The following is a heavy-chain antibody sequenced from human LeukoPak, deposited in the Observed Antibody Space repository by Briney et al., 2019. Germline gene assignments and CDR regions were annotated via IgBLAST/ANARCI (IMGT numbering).Heavy chain of an antibody. J-gene: IGHJ3*02. CDR3: ARLYCGGDCLNDAFDI. V-gene: IGHV1-2*02. CDR2: INPNSGGT. D-gene: IGHD2-21*02. CDR1: GYTFTGYY. Sequence: ASVKVSCKASGYTFTGYYMHWVRQAPGQGLEWMGWINPNSGGTNYAQKFQGRVTTTRDTSISTAYMELSRLRSDDTAVYYCARLYCGGDCLNDAFDIWGQGTMVTVSS.